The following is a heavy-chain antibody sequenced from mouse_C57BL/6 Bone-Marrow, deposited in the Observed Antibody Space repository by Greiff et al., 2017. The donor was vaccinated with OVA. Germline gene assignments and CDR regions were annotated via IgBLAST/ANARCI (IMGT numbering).Heavy chain of an antibody. CDR3: AREEDGYWEYYAMDY. CDR2: IYPRSGNT. CDR1: GYTFTSYG. Sequence: VQLQQSGAELARPGASVKLSCKASGYTFTSYGISWVKQSTGQGLEWIGEIYPRSGNTYYNEKFKGKATLTADKSSSTAYMELRSLTSEDSAVYFCAREEDGYWEYYAMDYWGQGTSVTVSS. V-gene: IGHV1-81*01. J-gene: IGHJ4*01. D-gene: IGHD2-3*01.